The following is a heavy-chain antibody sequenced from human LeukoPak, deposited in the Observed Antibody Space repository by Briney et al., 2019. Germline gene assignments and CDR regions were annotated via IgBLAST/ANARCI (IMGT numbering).Heavy chain of an antibody. J-gene: IGHJ4*02. CDR3: ARVNRDDYGDYFFDY. Sequence: ASVKVSCKASGYTFTSYYIHWVRQAPGQGLEWMGWINPNSGGTNYAQKFQGRVTMTRDTSISTAYMELSRLRSDDTAVYYCARVNRDDYGDYFFDYWGQGTLVTVSS. CDR2: INPNSGGT. CDR1: GYTFTSYY. V-gene: IGHV1-2*02. D-gene: IGHD4-17*01.